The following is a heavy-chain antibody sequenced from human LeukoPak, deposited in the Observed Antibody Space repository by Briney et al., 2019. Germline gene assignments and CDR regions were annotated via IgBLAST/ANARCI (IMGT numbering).Heavy chain of an antibody. CDR1: GFTFSKVW. D-gene: IGHD4-17*01. CDR3: ATGDYGAFDI. J-gene: IGHJ3*02. V-gene: IGHV3-7*01. Sequence: PGGSLRLSCAASGFTFSKVWMSWVRQAPGKGPEWVANIKNDGNKKEYADSLKGRFTISRDNAKNSLYLQMNSLRAEDTAVYYCATGDYGAFDIWGQGTMVTVSS. CDR2: IKNDGNKK.